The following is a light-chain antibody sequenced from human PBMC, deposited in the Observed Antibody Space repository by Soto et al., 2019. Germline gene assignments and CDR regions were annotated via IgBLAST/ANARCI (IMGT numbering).Light chain of an antibody. V-gene: IGKV3-20*01. J-gene: IGKJ1*01. CDR3: QRYGSSPWT. CDR1: QSVSSSY. CDR2: GAP. Sequence: EIVLTQSPGTLSFSPGERATLSCRARQSVSSSYLAWYQQKPGQAPRLLIYGAPSRATGIPDRFSGSGSGTDLTISISRLQPEDCAVYYCQRYGSSPWTYGQGTKVDIK.